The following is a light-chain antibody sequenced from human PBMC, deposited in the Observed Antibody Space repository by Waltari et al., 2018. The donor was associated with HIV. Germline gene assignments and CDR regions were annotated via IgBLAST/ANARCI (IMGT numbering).Light chain of an antibody. J-gene: IGLJ2*01. CDR2: DVS. V-gene: IGLV2-14*03. Sequence: QSALTQPASVSGSPGQSITISCTGTSSDVGGYNSVSWYQQHPGKAPKLMIYDVSNRPSGVSNRFSGSKSGNTASLTISRLQAEDEADYYCSSYTSSSTLIFGGGTKLTVL. CDR3: SSYTSSSTLI. CDR1: SSDVGGYNS.